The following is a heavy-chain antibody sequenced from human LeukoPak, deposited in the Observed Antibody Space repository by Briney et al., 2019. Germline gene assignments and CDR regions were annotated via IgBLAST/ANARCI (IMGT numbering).Heavy chain of an antibody. CDR1: GGSISSSSYY. J-gene: IGHJ4*02. V-gene: IGHV4-39*07. CDR2: IYYSGST. CDR3: ARGFGGQEVYDY. D-gene: IGHD2-15*01. Sequence: TSETLSLTCTVSGGSISSSSYYWGWIRQPPGKGLEWIGSIYYSGSTYYNPSLKSRVTISVDTSKNQFSLKLSSVTAADTAVYYCARGFGGQEVYDYWGQGTLVTVSS.